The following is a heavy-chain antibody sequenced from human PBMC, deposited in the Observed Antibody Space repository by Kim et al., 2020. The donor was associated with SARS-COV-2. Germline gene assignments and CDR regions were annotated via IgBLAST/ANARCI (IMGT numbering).Heavy chain of an antibody. CDR2: IYSSGRT. CDR3: TRDQYGAGNYYYGMDV. CDR1: GGSISSGCDE. J-gene: IGHJ6*02. V-gene: IGHV4-31*03. D-gene: IGHD1-1*01. Sequence: SETLSLTCTVSGGSISSGCDEWWAGGGKGGKGLEWIGYIYSSGRTYYNPSLKSRVTISVYTSKNQFSLKLSSVTAADTAVYYCTRDQYGAGNYYYGMDVWCQGTTVTVSS.